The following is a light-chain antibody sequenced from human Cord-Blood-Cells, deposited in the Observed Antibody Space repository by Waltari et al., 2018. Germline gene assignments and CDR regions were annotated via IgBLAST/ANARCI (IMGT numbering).Light chain of an antibody. Sequence: QSALTQPASVSGSPGQSITISCTGTSSDVGGYNYASWYQQHPGKAPNLMIYDVSNRPSGVSNRFSGSKSGNTASLTISGLQAEDEADYYCSSYTSSSRVFGGGTKLTVL. CDR1: SSDVGGYNY. CDR3: SSYTSSSRV. J-gene: IGLJ2*01. CDR2: DVS. V-gene: IGLV2-14*01.